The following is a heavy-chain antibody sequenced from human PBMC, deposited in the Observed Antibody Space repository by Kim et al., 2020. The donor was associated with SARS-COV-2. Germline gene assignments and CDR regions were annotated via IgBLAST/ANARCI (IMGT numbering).Heavy chain of an antibody. Sequence: GGSLRLSCAASGFTFDDYAMHWVRQAPGKGLEWVSGINWNSVSIGYADSVKGPFTISRDNAKNSLYLQMNSLRAEDTALYFCAKEKLGYYMDVWGKGPR. J-gene: IGHJ6*03. V-gene: IGHV3-9*01. CDR2: INWNSVSI. CDR1: GFTFDDYA. CDR3: AKEKLGYYMDV.